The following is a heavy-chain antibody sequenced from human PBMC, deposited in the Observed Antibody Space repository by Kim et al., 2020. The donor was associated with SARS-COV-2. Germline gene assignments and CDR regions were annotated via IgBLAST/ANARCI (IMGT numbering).Heavy chain of an antibody. V-gene: IGHV4-39*01. CDR2: IYYSGST. Sequence: SETLSLTCTVSGGSISSSSYYWGWIRQPPGKGLEWIGSIYYSGSTYYNPSLKSRVTISVDTSKNQFSLKLSSVTAADTAVYYCARHYRGVAVASSYWYFDLWGRGTLVTVSS. J-gene: IGHJ2*01. CDR1: GGSISSSSYY. CDR3: ARHYRGVAVASSYWYFDL. D-gene: IGHD6-19*01.